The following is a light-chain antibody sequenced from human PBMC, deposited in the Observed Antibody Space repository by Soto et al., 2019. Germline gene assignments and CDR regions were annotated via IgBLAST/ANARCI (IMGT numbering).Light chain of an antibody. CDR2: AVT. Sequence: QSVLTQPASVSGSPGQSITISCTGTSSDVGSYNLVSWYQQHPGKAPKLMIYAVTKRPSGVSNRFSGSKSGNAASLTISGLQADDETDYYCCSYAGSSPYVFGTGTKLPVL. CDR1: SSDVGSYNL. V-gene: IGLV2-23*02. CDR3: CSYAGSSPYV. J-gene: IGLJ1*01.